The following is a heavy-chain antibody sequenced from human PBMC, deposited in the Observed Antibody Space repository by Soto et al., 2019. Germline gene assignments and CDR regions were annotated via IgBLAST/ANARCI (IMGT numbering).Heavy chain of an antibody. D-gene: IGHD6-25*01. CDR1: GFTFTSFA. J-gene: IGHJ3*02. Sequence: PGGSLRLSCAASGFTFTSFAMSRVRQAPGKGLEWVSGITGGGGFTNYADPVKGRFTISRDNSWNTLYLQLNSLRAEDTAVYYCAKLLAAAASWDAFDIWGQGTMVTVSS. CDR3: AKLLAAAASWDAFDI. V-gene: IGHV3-23*01. CDR2: ITGGGGFT.